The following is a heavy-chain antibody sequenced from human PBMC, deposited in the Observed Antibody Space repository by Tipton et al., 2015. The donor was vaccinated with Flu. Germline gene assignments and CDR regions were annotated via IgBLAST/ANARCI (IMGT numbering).Heavy chain of an antibody. CDR2: IYYSGSN. J-gene: IGHJ4*02. D-gene: IGHD1-26*01. V-gene: IGHV4-39*07. CDR1: GGSISSSSYY. Sequence: LRLSCTVSGGSISSSSYYWGWIRQPPGKGLEWIGTIYYSGSNYYNPSLKSRVTMSVDTSKNQFSLKLSSVTAADTAVYYCACRGSCYHWGQGTLVTVSS. CDR3: ACRGSCYH.